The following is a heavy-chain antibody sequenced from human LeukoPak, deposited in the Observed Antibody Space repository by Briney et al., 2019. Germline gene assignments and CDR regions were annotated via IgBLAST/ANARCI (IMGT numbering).Heavy chain of an antibody. CDR3: ARDLMTTVTLDAEYFQH. D-gene: IGHD4-17*01. J-gene: IGHJ1*01. V-gene: IGHV1-69*04. Sequence: SVKVSCKASGGTFSSYAISWVRQAPGQGLEWTGRIIPILGIANYAQKFQGRVTITADKSTSTAYMELSSLRSEDTAAYYCARDLMTTVTLDAEYFQHWGQGTLVTVSS. CDR1: GGTFSSYA. CDR2: IIPILGIA.